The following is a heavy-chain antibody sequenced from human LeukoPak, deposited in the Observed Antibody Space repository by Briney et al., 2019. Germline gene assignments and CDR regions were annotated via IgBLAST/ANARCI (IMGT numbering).Heavy chain of an antibody. CDR2: ISYSGST. CDR3: AREIRYQGGFDS. CDR1: GASISNDDYS. Sequence: PSETLSLTCSVSGASISNDDYSWVWIRQSPGKGLEWIGNISYSGSTYYKPSLKSRVTILIDTSKNQFSLKVTSVTAADTAMYFCAREIRYQGGFDSWGQGTLVTVSS. V-gene: IGHV4-39*07. J-gene: IGHJ4*02. D-gene: IGHD1-26*01.